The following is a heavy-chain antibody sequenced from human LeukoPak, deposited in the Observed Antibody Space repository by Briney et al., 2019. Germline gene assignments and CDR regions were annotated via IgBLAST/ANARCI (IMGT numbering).Heavy chain of an antibody. CDR1: GGSISSYY. D-gene: IGHD4-17*01. CDR2: IYYSGST. CDR3: ARLANVPYYGDYFFGMDV. J-gene: IGHJ6*02. Sequence: PSETLSLTCSVSGGSISSYYWSWIRQPPGKGLEWIGYIYYSGSTNYNPSLKSRVTISVDTSKNQFSLKLSSVTAADTAVYYCARLANVPYYGDYFFGMDVWGQGTTVTVSS. V-gene: IGHV4-59*08.